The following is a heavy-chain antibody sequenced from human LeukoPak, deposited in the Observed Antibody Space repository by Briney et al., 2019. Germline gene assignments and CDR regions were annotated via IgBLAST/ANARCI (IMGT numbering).Heavy chain of an antibody. CDR1: GFTFSAYE. J-gene: IGHJ4*02. V-gene: IGHV3-48*03. CDR2: ISSSGTTI. CDR3: ARARIAAPLLDY. D-gene: IGHD6-13*01. Sequence: QPGGSLTLSCTASGFTFSAYEMNWVRQAPGKGLEWVSHISSSGTTIYYADSVKGRFTISRDNAGNSLYLQMNSLRVEDTAVYFCARARIAAPLLDYWGQGTLVTVSS.